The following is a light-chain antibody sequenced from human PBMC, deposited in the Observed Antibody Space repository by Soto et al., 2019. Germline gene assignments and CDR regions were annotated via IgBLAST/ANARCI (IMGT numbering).Light chain of an antibody. J-gene: IGLJ1*01. CDR3: AAWDDSLGGLV. V-gene: IGLV1-47*01. CDR2: RIN. Sequence: QSVLTQPPSASGTPGQRVTISCSGSSSNIGSNYVYWYQQLPGTATKLLIYRINQRPSGVPDRFSGSKSGTSASLAISGLRSEDEADYYCAAWDDSLGGLVFGTGTKLTVL. CDR1: SSNIGSNY.